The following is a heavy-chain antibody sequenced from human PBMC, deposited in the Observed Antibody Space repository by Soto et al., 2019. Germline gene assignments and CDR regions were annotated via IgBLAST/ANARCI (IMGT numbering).Heavy chain of an antibody. D-gene: IGHD3-9*01. Sequence: QVQLQQWGAGPLRPLETLSLTCGVSGGSFSGYYWAWIRQSPGKGLEWLGEINDRGSINYNPSLKSRVSISVDTSKNPYSRNLRSVTAADTAVYYCARESHDILTGPPWVWYFDLWGRGTLVTVSS. J-gene: IGHJ2*01. V-gene: IGHV4-34*01. CDR3: ARESHDILTGPPWVWYFDL. CDR2: INDRGSI. CDR1: GGSFSGYY.